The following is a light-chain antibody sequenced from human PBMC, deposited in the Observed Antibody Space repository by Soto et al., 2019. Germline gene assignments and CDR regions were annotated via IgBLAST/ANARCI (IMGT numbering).Light chain of an antibody. CDR1: QDISNY. CDR3: QQYDNLPPLT. Sequence: DIQMTQSPSSLSASVGDRVTITCQASQDISNYLNWYQQKPGKAHKLLNYDASNLATGVPSRFSGIGSGTDFTFTISSLQPEAIATYYCQQYDNLPPLTFGGGTKVEIK. V-gene: IGKV1-33*01. CDR2: DAS. J-gene: IGKJ4*01.